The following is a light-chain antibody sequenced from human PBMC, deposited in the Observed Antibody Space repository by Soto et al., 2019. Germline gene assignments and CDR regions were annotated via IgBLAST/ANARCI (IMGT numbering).Light chain of an antibody. J-gene: IGLJ2*01. CDR3: SSYTSSSPVV. Sequence: QSVLTQPASVSGSPGPSITISCTGTSSDVGGYNYVSWYQQHPGKAPKLMIYDVSNRPSGVSNRFSGSKSGNTASLTISGRHAEDEADYYCSSYTSSSPVVFGGGTKLTVL. CDR2: DVS. CDR1: SSDVGGYNY. V-gene: IGLV2-14*01.